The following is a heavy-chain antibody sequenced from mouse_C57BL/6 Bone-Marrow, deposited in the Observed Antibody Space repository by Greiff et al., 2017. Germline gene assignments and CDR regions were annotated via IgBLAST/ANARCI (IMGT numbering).Heavy chain of an antibody. Sequence: EVQLQQSGTVLARPGASVKMSCKTSGYTFTSYWMHWVKQRPGQGLEWIGAIYPGNSDTSYNQKFKGKAKLTAVTSASTAYMELSSLTNEDSAVYYFTRSPPWLPYAMDDWGQGTSVTVSS. V-gene: IGHV1-5*01. J-gene: IGHJ4*01. D-gene: IGHD1-2*01. CDR1: GYTFTSYW. CDR2: IYPGNSDT. CDR3: TRSPPWLPYAMDD.